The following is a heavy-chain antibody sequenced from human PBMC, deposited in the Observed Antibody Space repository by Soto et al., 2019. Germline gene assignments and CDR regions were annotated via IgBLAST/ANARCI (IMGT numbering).Heavy chain of an antibody. J-gene: IGHJ6*02. CDR3: AREGVSSSWYNYYGMDV. Sequence: QVQLQESGPGLVKPSETLSLTCTGSGGSISSYYWSWIRQPPGKGLEWIGYIYYSGSTNYNPSPKSRVTISVDTSKNQSYLKLSSVTAADTAVYYCAREGVSSSWYNYYGMDVWGQGTTVTVSS. V-gene: IGHV4-59*01. CDR1: GGSISSYY. D-gene: IGHD6-13*01. CDR2: IYYSGST.